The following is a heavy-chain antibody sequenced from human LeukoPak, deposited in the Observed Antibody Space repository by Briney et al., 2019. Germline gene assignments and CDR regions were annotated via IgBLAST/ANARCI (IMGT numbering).Heavy chain of an antibody. V-gene: IGHV3-66*01. CDR3: AKDGGRDGAAAGSAFDH. D-gene: IGHD6-13*01. J-gene: IGHJ4*02. CDR2: IYSVGST. CDR1: GFIVSNNY. Sequence: GGSLRLSCAISGFIVSNNYMGWVRQAPAKGLEWVSAIYSVGSTCYADSVKGRFTISRDNSKNTVYLQMNSLRAEDTAVYYCAKDGGRDGAAAGSAFDHWGQGTLVTVSS.